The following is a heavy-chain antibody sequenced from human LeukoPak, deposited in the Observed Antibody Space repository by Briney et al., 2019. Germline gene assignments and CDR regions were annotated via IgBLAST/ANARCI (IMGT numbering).Heavy chain of an antibody. CDR1: GGSFSGYY. CDR3: ARHVVDYNAFDI. J-gene: IGHJ3*02. Sequence: SETLSLTCAVYGGSFSGYYWSWIRQPPGKGLEWIGSIYYSGSTYYNPSLKSRVTISVDTSKNQFSLKLSSVTAADTAVYYCARHVVDYNAFDIWGQGTMVTVSS. V-gene: IGHV4-34*01. D-gene: IGHD2-21*01. CDR2: IYYSGST.